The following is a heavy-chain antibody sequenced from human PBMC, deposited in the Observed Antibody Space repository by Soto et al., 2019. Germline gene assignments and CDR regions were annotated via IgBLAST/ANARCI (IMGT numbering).Heavy chain of an antibody. V-gene: IGHV1-24*01. Sequence: ASVKVSCKVSGYTLTELSMHWVRQAPGKGLEWMGGFDPEDGETIYAQKFQGRVTMTEDTSTDTAYMELSSLRSEDTAVYYCETYSSSPYNWFDPWGQGTLVTVSS. CDR2: FDPEDGET. CDR1: GYTLTELS. J-gene: IGHJ5*02. CDR3: ETYSSSPYNWFDP. D-gene: IGHD6-6*01.